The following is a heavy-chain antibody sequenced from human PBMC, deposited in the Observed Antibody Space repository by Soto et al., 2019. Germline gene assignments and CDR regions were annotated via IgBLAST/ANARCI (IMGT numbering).Heavy chain of an antibody. CDR2: INPSGGST. D-gene: IGHD3-3*01. V-gene: IGHV1-46*01. Sequence: ASVKVSCKASGYTFTSYYMHWVRQAPGQGLEWMGIINPSGGSTSYAQKFQGRVTMTRNTSISTAYMELSSLRSEDTAVYYCARGRSSLVTIFGVVRRYYYGMDVWGQGTTVTVSS. CDR3: ARGRSSLVTIFGVVRRYYYGMDV. J-gene: IGHJ6*02. CDR1: GYTFTSYY.